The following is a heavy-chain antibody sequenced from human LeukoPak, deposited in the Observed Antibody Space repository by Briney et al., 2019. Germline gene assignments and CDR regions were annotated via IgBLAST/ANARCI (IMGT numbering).Heavy chain of an antibody. Sequence: SETLSLTCTVSGGSISSYDWSWIRQPAGKSLEWIGRIYTRGSTNYNPSLKSRVIMSVDTSKNQFSLELSSVTAADTAVYYCARVSSSWYQDWYFDLWGRGTLVTVSS. J-gene: IGHJ2*01. CDR1: GGSISSYD. V-gene: IGHV4-4*07. CDR2: IYTRGST. CDR3: ARVSSSWYQDWYFDL. D-gene: IGHD6-13*01.